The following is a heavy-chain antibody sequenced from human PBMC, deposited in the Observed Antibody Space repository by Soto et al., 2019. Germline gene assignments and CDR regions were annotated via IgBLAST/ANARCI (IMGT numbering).Heavy chain of an antibody. CDR1: NFSVLTSIYY. CDR2: VYYTGTT. D-gene: IGHD2-2*01. J-gene: IGHJ4*02. Sequence: SETLSLTCTVSNFSVLTSIYYWAWIRQPPGKGLEWVGTVYYTGTTYYNPSLQSRVTISIDTSKNQFSLNLNSVTAADTAVYYCPRNLNLALLPAAYFDAWGQGTLVTVS. CDR3: PRNLNLALLPAAYFDA. V-gene: IGHV4-39*01.